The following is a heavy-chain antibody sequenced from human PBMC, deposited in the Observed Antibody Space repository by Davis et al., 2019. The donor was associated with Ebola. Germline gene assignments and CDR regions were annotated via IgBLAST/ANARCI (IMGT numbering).Heavy chain of an antibody. J-gene: IGHJ5*02. V-gene: IGHV4-59*01. Sequence: MPGGSLRLSYTVSGGSISSYSWSWIRQPPGKGLEWIGGYIYYNGNTNYNPSLESRVTISVDTSKNQFSLRLTSVNPADTAVYFCARAARQCSPVCYFQSWGQGTLVTVSS. D-gene: IGHD2-15*01. CDR2: IYYNGNT. CDR1: GGSISSYS. CDR3: ARAARQCSPVCYFQS.